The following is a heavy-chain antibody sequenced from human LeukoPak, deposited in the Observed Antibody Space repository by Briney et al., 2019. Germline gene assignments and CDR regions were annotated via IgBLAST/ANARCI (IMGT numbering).Heavy chain of an antibody. CDR3: ATGRSGSYYDAFDI. Sequence: ASVKVSCKVSGYTLTELSMHWVRQAPGKGLEWMGGFDPEDGETIYAQKFQGRVTMTEDTSTDTAYMELSSLRSEDTAMYYCATGRSGSYYDAFDIWGQGTMVTVSS. D-gene: IGHD1-26*01. J-gene: IGHJ3*02. CDR2: FDPEDGET. V-gene: IGHV1-24*01. CDR1: GYTLTELS.